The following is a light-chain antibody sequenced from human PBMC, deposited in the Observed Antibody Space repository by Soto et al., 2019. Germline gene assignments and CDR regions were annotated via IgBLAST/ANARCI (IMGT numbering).Light chain of an antibody. CDR3: CLYAGSSTV. CDR2: EGS. Sequence: QSVLTQPASVSGSPGQSITISCTGTSSDVGSYNLVSWYQQHPGKAPKLMIYEGSKRPSGVSNRFSGSKSGNTASLTISGLQAEDESDYYCCLYAGSSTVFGGGTKLTVL. J-gene: IGLJ2*01. V-gene: IGLV2-23*01. CDR1: SSDVGSYNL.